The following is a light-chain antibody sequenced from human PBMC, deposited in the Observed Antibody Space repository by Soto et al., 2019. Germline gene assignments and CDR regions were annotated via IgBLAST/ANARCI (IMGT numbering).Light chain of an antibody. CDR2: LDS. CDR3: IQPLHNPLT. CDR1: QSLLQSNGYTY. J-gene: IGKJ4*01. Sequence: DIVMTQSPLSLPVTPGEPASISYRSSQSLLQSNGYTYLDWYLQKSGQSPQLLIYLDSNRASGVPDRFSGSGSGTDFTLKISRVEAEDFGVYYCIQPLHNPLTFGGGTKVDIK. V-gene: IGKV2-28*01.